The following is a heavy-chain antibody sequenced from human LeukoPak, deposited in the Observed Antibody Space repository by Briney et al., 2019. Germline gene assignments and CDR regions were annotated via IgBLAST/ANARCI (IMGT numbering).Heavy chain of an antibody. CDR3: ARGEGRTTELPFDY. V-gene: IGHV1-18*01. CDR1: GYTFTSYG. J-gene: IGHJ4*02. CDR2: ISAYNGNT. Sequence: ASVKVSCKASGYTFTSYGISWVRQAPGQGLEWMGWISAYNGNTNYAQELQGRVTMTTDTSTSTAYMELRSLRSDDTAVYYCARGEGRTTELPFDYWGQGTLVTVSS. D-gene: IGHD1-7*01.